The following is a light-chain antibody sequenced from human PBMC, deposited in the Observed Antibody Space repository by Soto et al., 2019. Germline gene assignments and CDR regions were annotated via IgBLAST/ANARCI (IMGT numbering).Light chain of an antibody. CDR1: SSDVGSYNL. V-gene: IGLV2-23*02. J-gene: IGLJ2*01. Sequence: QSALTQPASVSGSPGQSITIFCTGTSSDVGSYNLVSWYQQHPGKAPKLIIYEVSERPSGVSHRFSGSKTGNTASLTISGLQAEDEADYYCCSYATPRLFGGGTKLTVL. CDR2: EVS. CDR3: CSYATPRL.